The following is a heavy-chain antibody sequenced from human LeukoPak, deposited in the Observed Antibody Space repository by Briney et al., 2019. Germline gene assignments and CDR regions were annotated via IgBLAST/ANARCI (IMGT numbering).Heavy chain of an antibody. CDR1: GGSISNYY. D-gene: IGHD6-13*01. V-gene: IGHV4-59*01. CDR2: IYYAGST. J-gene: IGHJ4*02. Sequence: SETLSLTCTVSGGSISNYYWNWIRQPPGKGLEWIGYIYYAGSTNYNPSLKSRVTMSVDTSKNQFSLNLRSVTPEDTAVYYCARNLIPEQLVLNFWGQGTLVTVSS. CDR3: ARNLIPEQLVLNF.